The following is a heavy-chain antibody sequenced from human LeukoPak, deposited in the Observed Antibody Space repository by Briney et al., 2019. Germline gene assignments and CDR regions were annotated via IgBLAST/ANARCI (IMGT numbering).Heavy chain of an antibody. D-gene: IGHD2-2*01. V-gene: IGHV3-74*01. CDR3: VSFYETY. CDR2: INSDGSWT. CDR1: GNYW. J-gene: IGHJ4*02. Sequence: GRSLRLSCAASGNYWMHWVRQAPGKGLVWVSHINSDGSWTSYADSVKGRFTISKDNAKNTVYLQMNNLRAEDTGVYYCVSFYETYWGRGTLVTVSS.